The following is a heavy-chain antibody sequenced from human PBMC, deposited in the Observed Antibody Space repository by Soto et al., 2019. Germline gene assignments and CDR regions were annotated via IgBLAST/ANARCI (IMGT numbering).Heavy chain of an antibody. J-gene: IGHJ5*02. V-gene: IGHV2-5*01. CDR2: IYWSDDK. D-gene: IGHD6-19*01. Sequence: SGPTLVNPTQTLTLTCIFSGFSLRTSGVGVGWIRQPPGKALEWLGFIYWSDDKRYSPSLKSRLTITKDTSKNQVVLTMTNMDPVDTATYYCAKSGSSGWYGWFDPWGQGTRVTVSS. CDR1: GFSLRTSGVG. CDR3: AKSGSSGWYGWFDP.